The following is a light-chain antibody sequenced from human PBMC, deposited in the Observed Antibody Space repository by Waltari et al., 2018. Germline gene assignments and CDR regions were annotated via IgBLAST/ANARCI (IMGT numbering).Light chain of an antibody. V-gene: IGLV2-11*02. CDR2: DVT. Sequence: QSALTQPRSVSGSPGQSVAISCTGTSRDVGVYNYVSWYQQYPGTAPKLIIYDVTKRPSGVPDRFSGSKSGNTASLTISGLQAEDEADYYCCSYAGTYTPLFGGGTKLTVL. CDR3: CSYAGTYTPL. J-gene: IGLJ2*01. CDR1: SRDVGVYNY.